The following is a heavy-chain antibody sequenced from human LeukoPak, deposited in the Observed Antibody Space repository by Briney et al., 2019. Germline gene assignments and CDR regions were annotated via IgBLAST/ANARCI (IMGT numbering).Heavy chain of an antibody. V-gene: IGHV1-2*02. CDR1: GYIFIDYY. D-gene: IGHD4-17*01. J-gene: IGHJ6*02. Sequence: GASVKVSCKASGYIFIDYYMYWVRQAPGQGPEWMGWINPNSGGTNYAQKFQGRVTMTRDTSIRTAYMESSRLRSDDTAVYYCARGFYGDYYYYGMDVWGQGTTVTVSS. CDR2: INPNSGGT. CDR3: ARGFYGDYYYYGMDV.